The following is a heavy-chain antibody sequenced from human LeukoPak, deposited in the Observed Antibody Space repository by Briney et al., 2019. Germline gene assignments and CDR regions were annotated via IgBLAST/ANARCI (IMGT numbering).Heavy chain of an antibody. D-gene: IGHD2-21*02. V-gene: IGHV1-69*05. J-gene: IGHJ4*02. CDR1: GGTFSSYA. CDR3: ARDFSAYCGGDCYLD. Sequence: SVKVSCKASGGTFSSYAISWERQAPGQGLEWMGRIIPIFGTANYAQKFQGRVTITTDESTSTAYMELSSLRSEDTAVYYCARDFSAYCGGDCYLDWGQGTLVTVSS. CDR2: IIPIFGTA.